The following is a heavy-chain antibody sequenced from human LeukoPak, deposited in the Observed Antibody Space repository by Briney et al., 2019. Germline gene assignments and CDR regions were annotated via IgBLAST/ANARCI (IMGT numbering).Heavy chain of an antibody. CDR3: GRGPGWTIAARPLDH. V-gene: IGHV4-34*01. Sequence: SETLSLTCGVYGGPFSGYDWNWIRQSPAKGLEWIGEITHSGSAYFNPSLKSRVTISVDTSKNQFSLRLNSVTAADTAVYYCGRGPGWTIAARPLDHWGQGTLVTVSS. J-gene: IGHJ5*02. CDR1: GGPFSGYD. CDR2: ITHSGSA. D-gene: IGHD6-6*01.